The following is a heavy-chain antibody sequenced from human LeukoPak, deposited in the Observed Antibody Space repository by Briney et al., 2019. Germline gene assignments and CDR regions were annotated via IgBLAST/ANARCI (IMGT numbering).Heavy chain of an antibody. CDR3: ARGYYDSSGSAGAVDI. Sequence: SETLSLTCAVYGGSFSGYYWSWIRQPPGKGLEWIGEINHSGSSNYNPSLKSRVTISVDTSKNQFSLKLNSVTATDTAMYYCARGYYDSSGSAGAVDIWGQGTMVTISS. CDR2: INHSGSS. D-gene: IGHD3-22*01. V-gene: IGHV4-34*01. J-gene: IGHJ3*02. CDR1: GGSFSGYY.